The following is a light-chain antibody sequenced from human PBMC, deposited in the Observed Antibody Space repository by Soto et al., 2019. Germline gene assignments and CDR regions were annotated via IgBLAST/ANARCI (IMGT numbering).Light chain of an antibody. Sequence: QAVVTQEASVSGTVGQKVTLSCTGNSNNVGSYAVGWYQQISHGAPKTVMFGNSLPSGIPDRFSGSKSGTTASLTISGLQAEDEADYYCSSYASSGTKVFGSGTKVTVL. CDR1: SNNVGSYA. CDR2: GN. CDR3: SSYASSGTKV. J-gene: IGLJ1*01. V-gene: IGLV2-18*02.